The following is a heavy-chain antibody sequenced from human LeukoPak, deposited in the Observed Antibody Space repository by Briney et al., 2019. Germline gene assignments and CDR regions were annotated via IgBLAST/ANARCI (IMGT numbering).Heavy chain of an antibody. CDR3: ARGFGPNAFDI. CDR1: GFTVSSNY. CDR2: IYSGGST. J-gene: IGHJ3*02. Sequence: GESLRLSCAASGFTVSSNYMSWVRQAPGKGLEWVSVIYSGGSTYYADSVKGRFTISRDNSKNTLYLQMNSLRAEDTAVYYCARGFGPNAFDIWGQGTMVTVSS. V-gene: IGHV3-66*01. D-gene: IGHD3-3*01.